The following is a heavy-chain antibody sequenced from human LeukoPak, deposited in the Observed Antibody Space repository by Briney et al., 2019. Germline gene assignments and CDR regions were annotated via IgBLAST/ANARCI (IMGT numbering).Heavy chain of an antibody. CDR2: IYYSGST. CDR1: GGSISSSSYY. CDR3: AKDRSRWATADAFDI. V-gene: IGHV4-39*07. J-gene: IGHJ3*02. D-gene: IGHD4-23*01. Sequence: SETLSLTCTVSGGSISSSSYYWGWIRQPPGKGREWIGSIYYSGSTYYNPSLKSRVTISVDTSKNQFSLKLSSVTAADTAVYYCAKDRSRWATADAFDIWGQGTMVTVSS.